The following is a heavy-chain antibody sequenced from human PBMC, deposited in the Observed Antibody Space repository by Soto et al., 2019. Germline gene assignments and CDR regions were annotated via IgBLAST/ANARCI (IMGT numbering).Heavy chain of an antibody. CDR1: GFTLSGRS. CDR2: IDNAGTDS. Sequence: EVQLVESGGGLVQPGGSLRLSCAASGFTLSGRSMHWVRQAPGKGLVWVSGIDNAGTDSTYADSVKGRFTSSRDNAKNMLYLQMTLLRVEDTAVYYCARGWFGPDVWGKGTTVTVSS. J-gene: IGHJ6*04. V-gene: IGHV3-74*01. D-gene: IGHD3-10*01. CDR3: ARGWFGPDV.